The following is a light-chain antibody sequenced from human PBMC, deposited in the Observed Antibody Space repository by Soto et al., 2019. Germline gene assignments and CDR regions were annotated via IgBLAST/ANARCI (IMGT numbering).Light chain of an antibody. CDR3: QQYGTSPWT. J-gene: IGKJ1*01. V-gene: IGKV3-20*01. Sequence: EIVLTQSPGTLSLSPGERATLSCRASQSVSSNYLAWYQQKPGQAPRPLIYGASSRATGIPDRFSGSGAGTDFTLTISRLEPDDFAVYYCQQYGTSPWTFGQGTNVDIK. CDR1: QSVSSNY. CDR2: GAS.